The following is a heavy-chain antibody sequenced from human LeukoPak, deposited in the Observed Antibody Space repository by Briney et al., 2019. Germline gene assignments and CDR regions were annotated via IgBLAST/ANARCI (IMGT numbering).Heavy chain of an antibody. Sequence: ASVKVSCKASGYTFSSYGISWVRQAPGQGLEWMGWISAYNGNTNYAQKLQGRVTMTTDTSTSTAYMELRSLRSDDTAVYYCATGVYYYDSSGYLDAFDIWGQGTMVAVSS. CDR2: ISAYNGNT. J-gene: IGHJ3*02. D-gene: IGHD3-22*01. CDR3: ATGVYYYDSSGYLDAFDI. V-gene: IGHV1-18*01. CDR1: GYTFSSYG.